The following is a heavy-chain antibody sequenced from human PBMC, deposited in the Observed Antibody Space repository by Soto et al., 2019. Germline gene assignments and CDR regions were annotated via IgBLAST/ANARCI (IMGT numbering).Heavy chain of an antibody. V-gene: IGHV4-61*03. CDR3: AREYSNSPEAFDF. J-gene: IGHJ4*02. CDR2: IHYTGST. CDR1: GVSVNNDNYY. Sequence: KTSETLSLTCTVSGVSVNNDNYYWSWIRQPPGKGLEWIGYIHYTGSTTYNPSLKSRVTISLDTSRNHFSLSLSSVTAADTAVFYCAREYSNSPEAFDFWGRGTLVTVSS. D-gene: IGHD6-6*01.